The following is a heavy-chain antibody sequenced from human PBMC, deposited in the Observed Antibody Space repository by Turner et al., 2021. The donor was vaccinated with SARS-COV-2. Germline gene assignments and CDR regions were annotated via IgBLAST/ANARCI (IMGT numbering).Heavy chain of an antibody. V-gene: IGHV3-23*01. CDR1: GFTFSSYG. D-gene: IGHD6-13*01. CDR2: ISVGGDTT. Sequence: EVQLLKSGGGLVQPGGSLRLSCAASGFTFSSYGMSWVRQAPGKGLEWVSIISVGGDTTFYGDSVKGRFTISRDNSRNTLFLQMNSLRAEDTAVYYCAKGSGGSSWYYFDSWGQGTLVTVSS. CDR3: AKGSGGSSWYYFDS. J-gene: IGHJ4*02.